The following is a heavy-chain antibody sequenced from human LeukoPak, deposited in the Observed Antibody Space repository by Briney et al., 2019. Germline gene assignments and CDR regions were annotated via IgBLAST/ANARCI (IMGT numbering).Heavy chain of an antibody. CDR3: ASPQYDFWSGYDFDY. J-gene: IGHJ4*02. CDR2: INPNNGGT. D-gene: IGHD3-3*01. V-gene: IGHV1-2*06. Sequence: ASVKVSCKASGYTFTGYYMHWVRQAPGQGLEWMGRINPNNGGTNYAQKFQGRVTMARDTSTSTAYMELSRLRSDDTAVYYCASPQYDFWSGYDFDYWGQGTLVTVSS. CDR1: GYTFTGYY.